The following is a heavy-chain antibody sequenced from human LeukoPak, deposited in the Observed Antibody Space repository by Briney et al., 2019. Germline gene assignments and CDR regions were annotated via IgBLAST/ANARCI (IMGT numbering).Heavy chain of an antibody. CDR2: IYYSGST. J-gene: IGHJ6*02. CDR3: ARSPSSSWSGAYYYGMDA. Sequence: SETLSLTCTVSGGSISSYYWSWIRQPPGKGLEWIGYIYYSGSTNYNPSLKSRVTISVDTSKNQFSLKLSSVTAADTAVYYCARSPSSSWSGAYYYGMDAWGQGTTVTVSS. D-gene: IGHD6-13*01. CDR1: GGSISSYY. V-gene: IGHV4-59*01.